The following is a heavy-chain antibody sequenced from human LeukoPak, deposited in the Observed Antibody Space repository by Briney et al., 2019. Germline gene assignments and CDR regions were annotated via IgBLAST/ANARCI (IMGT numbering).Heavy chain of an antibody. V-gene: IGHV1-2*02. CDR1: GYTFTGFF. CDR2: INPNIGDA. D-gene: IGHD2-21*02. CDR3: ARMDLDGGDSIGFDS. Sequence: ASVKVSCKASGYTFTGFFVHWVRQAPGQGLEWMGWINPNIGDAYYAQKFQGRVTMTRDRSINTAYMELSRLTSDDTAVYYCARMDLDGGDSIGFDSWGQGTLVTVSS. J-gene: IGHJ5*01.